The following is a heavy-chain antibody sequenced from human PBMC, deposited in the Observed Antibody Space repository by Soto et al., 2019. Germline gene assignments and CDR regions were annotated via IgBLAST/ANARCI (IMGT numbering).Heavy chain of an antibody. J-gene: IGHJ6*02. Sequence: SETLSLTCSVSSGSISSNSYLWGWIRQPPGKGLEWIGAILYSGDTYYSESLRSRVTMSVDTAKNQFSLKLNSVTAADTAVYYCARQGRNTKIVILRHYATDFWGQGTAVTVSS. V-gene: IGHV4-39*01. CDR2: ILYSGDT. D-gene: IGHD3-22*01. CDR1: SGSISSNSYL. CDR3: ARQGRNTKIVILRHYATDF.